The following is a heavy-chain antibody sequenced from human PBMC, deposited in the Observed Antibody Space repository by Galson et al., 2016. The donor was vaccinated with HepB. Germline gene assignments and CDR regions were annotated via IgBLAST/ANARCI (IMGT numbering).Heavy chain of an antibody. J-gene: IGHJ4*02. Sequence: EWVAVISYDGSNKYYADSVKGRFTISRDNSKNTLYLQMNSLRAEDTAVYYCARGQGAYYDSSGYPFDYWGQGALVTVSS. CDR3: ARGQGAYYDSSGYPFDY. CDR2: ISYDGSNK. V-gene: IGHV3-30-3*01. D-gene: IGHD3-22*01.